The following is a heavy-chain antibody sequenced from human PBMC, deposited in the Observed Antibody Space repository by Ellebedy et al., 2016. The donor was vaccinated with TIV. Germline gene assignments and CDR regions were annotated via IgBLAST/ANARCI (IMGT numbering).Heavy chain of an antibody. J-gene: IGHJ4*02. V-gene: IGHV3-7*01. Sequence: GESLKISCAASGFTFRNYWMSWVRQAPGKGLEWVANIKQDGSEKKYVDSVKGRFTISRDNAKNSLYLQMNSLRAEDTAVYYCARTTMLRGVIISPIILFDYWGQGTLVTVSS. D-gene: IGHD3-10*01. CDR3: ARTTMLRGVIISPIILFDY. CDR2: IKQDGSEK. CDR1: GFTFRNYW.